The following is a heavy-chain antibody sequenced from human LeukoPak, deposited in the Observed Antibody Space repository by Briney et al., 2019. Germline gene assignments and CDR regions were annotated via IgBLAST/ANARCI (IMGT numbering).Heavy chain of an antibody. V-gene: IGHV3-33*01. CDR2: IWYDGSNK. J-gene: IGHJ1*01. CDR3: ARGLVTFENTEYFQH. CDR1: GFTFSSYG. D-gene: IGHD3/OR15-3a*01. Sequence: GGSLRLSCAASGFTFSSYGMHWVRQAPGKGLEWVAVIWYDGSNKYYADSVKGRFTISRDNSKNTLYLQMNSLRAEDTAVYYCARGLVTFENTEYFQHWGQGTLVTVSS.